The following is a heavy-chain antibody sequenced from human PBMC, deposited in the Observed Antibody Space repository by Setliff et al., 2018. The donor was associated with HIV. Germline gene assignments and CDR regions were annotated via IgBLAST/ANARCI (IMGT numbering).Heavy chain of an antibody. CDR3: ARRHTAFDP. Sequence: PSETLSLTCSVSGGSIEFSSYYWGWIRQPPGKGLEWIGSVYYSGSTYYNPSLKSRVTTSLDTSNNQFSLILSPVTAADTAVYYCARRHTAFDPWGQGTLVTVSS. D-gene: IGHD5-18*01. J-gene: IGHJ5*02. V-gene: IGHV4-39*01. CDR2: VYYSGST. CDR1: GGSIEFSSYY.